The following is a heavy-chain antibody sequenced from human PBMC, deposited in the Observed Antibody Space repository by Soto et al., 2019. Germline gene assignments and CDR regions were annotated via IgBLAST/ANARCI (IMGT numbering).Heavy chain of an antibody. J-gene: IGHJ4*02. CDR1: GFTFSSYA. CDR2: ISGGGGST. V-gene: IGHV3-23*01. D-gene: IGHD6-19*01. CDR3: AKAHSSGWGLDY. Sequence: EVQLLESGGGLVQPGGSLRLSCAASGFTFSSYAMRWVRQAPGKGLEWVPAISGGGGSTYYADSVKGRFTITRDNTKNTLYLQMNSVGAEDKAVYYGAKAHSSGWGLDYWGQGTLVTVSS.